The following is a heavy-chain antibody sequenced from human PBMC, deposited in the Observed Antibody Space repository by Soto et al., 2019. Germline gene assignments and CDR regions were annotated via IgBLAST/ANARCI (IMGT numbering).Heavy chain of an antibody. D-gene: IGHD5-12*01. Sequence: QGQLVESGGGVVQPGTSLRLSCEASGFTFSSYAMHWVRQAPGKGLEWVAVISYDGSNKYYADSVKGRFTISRDNSKNTLYLQMNSLRAEDTAVYYCASGGQKYSGYDWDAFDIWGQGTMVTVSS. CDR1: GFTFSSYA. CDR2: ISYDGSNK. V-gene: IGHV3-30-3*01. CDR3: ASGGQKYSGYDWDAFDI. J-gene: IGHJ3*02.